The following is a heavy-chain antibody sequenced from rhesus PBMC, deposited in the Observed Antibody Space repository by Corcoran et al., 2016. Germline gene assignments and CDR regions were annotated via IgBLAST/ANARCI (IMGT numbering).Heavy chain of an antibody. V-gene: IGHV4-65*01. Sequence: QVQLQESGPGLVKPSETLSLTCVVSGGTISSSNWWTWIRPPPGKGVEWVGHISGSSSPTDDNPPLKSRVSIAADTSKNQFSRKLNSVTAGDPAVDYCARRDGDRFDVWGPGVLGTVSS. CDR3: ARRDGDRFDV. J-gene: IGHJ5-1*01. CDR2: ISGSSSPT. CDR1: GGTISSSNW.